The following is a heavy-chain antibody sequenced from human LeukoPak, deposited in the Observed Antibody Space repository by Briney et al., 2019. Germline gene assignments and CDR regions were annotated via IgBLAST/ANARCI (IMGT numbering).Heavy chain of an antibody. CDR3: AREGDSSSVGWFDP. CDR2: INQDGSEK. D-gene: IGHD6-13*01. Sequence: GGSLRLSCAASGLTFTSYWMSWVRQAPGKGLEWVANINQDGSEKYYVDSVKGRFTISRDNAKNSVYLQMNSLRAEDTAVYYCAREGDSSSVGWFDPWGQGTLVTVSS. V-gene: IGHV3-7*03. CDR1: GLTFTSYW. J-gene: IGHJ5*02.